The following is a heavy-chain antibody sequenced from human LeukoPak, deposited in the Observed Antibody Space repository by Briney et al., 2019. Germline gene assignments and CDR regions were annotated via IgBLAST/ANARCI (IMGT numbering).Heavy chain of an antibody. CDR2: IYTSGST. CDR3: ARERWGLWYMDV. J-gene: IGHJ6*03. V-gene: IGHV4-61*02. Sequence: SETLSLTCTVSGGSISSSSYYWGWIRQPPGKGLEWIGRIYTSGSTNYNPSLKSRVTISVDTSKNQFSLKLSSVTAADTAVYYCARERWGLWYMDVWGKGTTVTISS. CDR1: GGSISSSSYY. D-gene: IGHD2-21*02.